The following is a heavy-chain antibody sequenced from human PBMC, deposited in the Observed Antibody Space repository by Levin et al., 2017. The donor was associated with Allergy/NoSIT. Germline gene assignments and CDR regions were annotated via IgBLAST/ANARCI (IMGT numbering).Heavy chain of an antibody. CDR1: GFTFSSYG. J-gene: IGHJ4*02. CDR2: ISYDGRNK. Sequence: GGSLRLSCAASGFTFSSYGMHWVRQAPGKGLEWVAVISYDGRNKYYADSVKGRFTISRDNSQNTQYLQMNSLRAEDTAVYYCAKDKVVRGYSDGSFDNWGQGTLVTVFS. V-gene: IGHV3-30*18. D-gene: IGHD5-18*01. CDR3: AKDKVVRGYSDGSFDN.